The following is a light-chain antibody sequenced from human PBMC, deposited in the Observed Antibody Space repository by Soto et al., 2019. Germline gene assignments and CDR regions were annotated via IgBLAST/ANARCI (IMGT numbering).Light chain of an antibody. Sequence: DIQMTQSPSSLSASVGDRVTITCQASQAITDYLNWYQQKPGKAPRLLIYDASNLETGVPPRFSGSGSGTDFTFTISSLQPEDIATYYCQQYEALVLSFGGGTTVEIK. V-gene: IGKV1-33*01. CDR3: QQYEALVLS. J-gene: IGKJ4*01. CDR2: DAS. CDR1: QAITDY.